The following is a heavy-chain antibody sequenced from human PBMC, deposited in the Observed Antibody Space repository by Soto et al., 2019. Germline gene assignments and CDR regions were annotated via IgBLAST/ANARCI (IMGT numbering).Heavy chain of an antibody. D-gene: IGHD6-13*01. J-gene: IGHJ3*02. CDR2: INPNSGGT. CDR1: GYTFTGYY. CDR3: ERGRQQLVNHHAFDI. Sequence: GASVKVSCKASGYTFTGYYMHWVRQAPGQGLEWMGWINPNSGGTNYAQKFQGWVTMTRDTSISTAYMELSRLRSDDKAVYYCERGRQQLVNHHAFDIWGQGTMVTVSS. V-gene: IGHV1-2*04.